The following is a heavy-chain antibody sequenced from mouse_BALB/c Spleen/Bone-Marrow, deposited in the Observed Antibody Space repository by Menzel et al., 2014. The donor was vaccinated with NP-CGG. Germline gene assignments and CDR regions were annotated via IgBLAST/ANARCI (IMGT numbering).Heavy chain of an antibody. J-gene: IGHJ3*01. CDR2: IDPANGNT. D-gene: IGHD1-1*01. CDR3: ANYYYGSSLFAY. V-gene: IGHV14-3*02. Sequence: VHVKQSGAELVKPGASVKLSCTASGFNIKDTYMHWVKPRPEQGLEWIGRIDPANGNTKYDLKFQGKATITADTSSNTAYLQLSSLTSEDTAVYYCANYYYGSSLFAYWGQGTQVTVFA. CDR1: GFNIKDTY.